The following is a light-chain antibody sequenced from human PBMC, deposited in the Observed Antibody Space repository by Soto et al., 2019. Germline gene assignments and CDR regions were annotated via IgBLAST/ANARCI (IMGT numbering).Light chain of an antibody. V-gene: IGKV3-15*01. CDR3: QQHNNWPSWK. J-gene: IGKJ1*01. CDR1: QSVSSN. Sequence: EIVMTMSPATLSVTPVEISTLSCMPSQSVSSNLALYQQKPGQAPRLLIYGASTRATGIPARFSGSGSGTEFTLTIRSLQSEDFAVYYCQQHNNWPSWKFGQGTKGDIK. CDR2: GAS.